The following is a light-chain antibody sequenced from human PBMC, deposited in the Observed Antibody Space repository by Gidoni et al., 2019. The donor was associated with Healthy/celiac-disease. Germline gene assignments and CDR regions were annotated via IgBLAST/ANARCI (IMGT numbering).Light chain of an antibody. CDR1: QRVLYRSNNKNY. V-gene: IGKV4-1*01. Sequence: DIVMTQSPDSLAVYLGERATINCKSSQRVLYRSNNKNYLAWYHQKPGQPPNLLIYWASTRESGVPDRFSGSGSGTDFTLSISSLQAEDVAVYYCQQYYSTPLTFGQGTKVEIK. CDR2: WAS. CDR3: QQYYSTPLT. J-gene: IGKJ1*01.